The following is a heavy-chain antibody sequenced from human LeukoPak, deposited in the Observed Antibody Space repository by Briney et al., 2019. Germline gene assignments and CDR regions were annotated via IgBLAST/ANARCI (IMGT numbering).Heavy chain of an antibody. CDR1: GFTFSSYG. Sequence: GRSLRLSCAASGFTFSSYGMHWVRQAPGKGLEWVAVISYDGSNRYYADSVKGRFTISRDNSKNTLYLQMNSLRAEDTAVYYCAKAISAYRYIFAPDSWFDPWGQGTLFTVSS. V-gene: IGHV3-30*18. J-gene: IGHJ5*02. CDR3: AKAISAYRYIFAPDSWFDP. CDR2: ISYDGSNR. D-gene: IGHD6-25*01.